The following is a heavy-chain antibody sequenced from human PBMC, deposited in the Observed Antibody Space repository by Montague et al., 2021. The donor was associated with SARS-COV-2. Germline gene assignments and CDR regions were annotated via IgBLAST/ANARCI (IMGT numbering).Heavy chain of an antibody. CDR2: IYYSGST. CDR1: GGSISNYY. CDR3: ARGGGYYNYGLDV. V-gene: IGHV4-59*01. D-gene: IGHD3-22*01. Sequence: SKTPLTCTVSGGSISNYYWSWIRQPPGRGLEWIGYIYYSGSTDYSPSLKSRVTISLDTSKNQFSLKVTSVTAADTAVYYCARGGGYYNYGLDVWGPGTTVTVSS. J-gene: IGHJ6*02.